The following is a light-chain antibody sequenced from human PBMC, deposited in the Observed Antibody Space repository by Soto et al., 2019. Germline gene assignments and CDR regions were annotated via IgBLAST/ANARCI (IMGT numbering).Light chain of an antibody. J-gene: IGLJ2*01. Sequence: QSALTQPPSASGSPGQSVTISCTGTSSDVGGYNSVSWYQQHPGKAPKLMIYEVNKRPSGVPDRFSGSKSGNMASLTVSGLQVEDEADYYCSSYGGSNNLVFGGGTKVTVL. CDR3: SSYGGSNNLV. CDR2: EVN. CDR1: SSDVGGYNS. V-gene: IGLV2-8*01.